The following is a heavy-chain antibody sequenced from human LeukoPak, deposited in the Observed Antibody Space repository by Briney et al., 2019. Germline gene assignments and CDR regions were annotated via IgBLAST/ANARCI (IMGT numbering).Heavy chain of an antibody. Sequence: GGSLRLSCAASGFTFSSYAMSWVRQAPGKGLEWVSAISGSGGSTYYADSVKGRFTISRDNSKNTLYLQMNSLRAEDTAVYYCAKGLDYGDYVWWLDPWGQGTLVTVSS. D-gene: IGHD4-17*01. CDR2: ISGSGGST. V-gene: IGHV3-23*01. CDR1: GFTFSSYA. CDR3: AKGLDYGDYVWWLDP. J-gene: IGHJ5*02.